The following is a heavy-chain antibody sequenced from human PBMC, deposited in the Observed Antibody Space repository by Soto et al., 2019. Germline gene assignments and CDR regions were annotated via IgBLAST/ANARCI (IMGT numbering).Heavy chain of an antibody. D-gene: IGHD3-3*01. Sequence: LRLSCAASGFTFSNYEMNWVRQAPGKGLEWVSYISSSGSTIYYADSLKGRFTISRDNAKNSLYLQMNSLRAEDTAVYYCARISISAGGYWGQGTLVTVSS. V-gene: IGHV3-48*03. J-gene: IGHJ4*02. CDR3: ARISISAGGY. CDR1: GFTFSNYE. CDR2: ISSSGSTI.